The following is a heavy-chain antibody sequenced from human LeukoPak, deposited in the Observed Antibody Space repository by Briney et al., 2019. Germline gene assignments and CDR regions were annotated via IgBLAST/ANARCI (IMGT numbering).Heavy chain of an antibody. Sequence: ASVKVSCKASGGTFSSYAISWVRQAPGQGLEWMGGIIPIFGTANYAQKFQGRVTITADESTSTAYMELSSLRSEDTAVYYCANGYSSRNFDYWGQGTLVTVPS. CDR2: IIPIFGTA. CDR1: GGTFSSYA. CDR3: ANGYSSRNFDY. V-gene: IGHV1-69*13. J-gene: IGHJ4*02. D-gene: IGHD6-13*01.